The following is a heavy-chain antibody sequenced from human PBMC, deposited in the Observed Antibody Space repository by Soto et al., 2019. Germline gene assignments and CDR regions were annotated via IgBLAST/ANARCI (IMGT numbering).Heavy chain of an antibody. CDR2: IHTTENT. CDR1: GASISSSS. CDR3: ARSLGRHPSETPRGHSFGAGSLFPFDH. V-gene: IGHV4-4*07. Sequence: LSLTCTVSGASISSSSWSWIRPPAGEGVEWIGRIHTTENTNYNPSLRSRVTMSVDTSNNQFSLKLTSLTAADTAVYFCARSLGRHPSETPRGHSFGAGSLFPFDHWGQGTLVTVSS. J-gene: IGHJ4*02. D-gene: IGHD2-15*01.